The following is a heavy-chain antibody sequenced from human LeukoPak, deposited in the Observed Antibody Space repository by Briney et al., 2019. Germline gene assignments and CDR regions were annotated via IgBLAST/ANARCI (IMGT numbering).Heavy chain of an antibody. J-gene: IGHJ4*02. CDR3: AKVGSNCFDY. CDR2: ILYDGSNK. D-gene: IGHD6-13*01. CDR1: GFTFSSYG. Sequence: PGGSLRLSCASSGFTFSSYGMHGVRQAPGKGLEWVAIILYDGSNKYYADSAKGRFTISRDNSKNTLYLQMNSLRAEGTAVYYCAKVGSNCFDYWGQGTLVTVSS. V-gene: IGHV3-30*02.